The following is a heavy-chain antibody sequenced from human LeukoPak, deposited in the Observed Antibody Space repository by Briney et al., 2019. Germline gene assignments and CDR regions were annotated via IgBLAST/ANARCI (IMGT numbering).Heavy chain of an antibody. CDR2: INAGNGNT. Sequence: ASVKVSCKASGYTFTSYAMHWVRQAPGQRLEWMGWINAGNGNTKYSQKFQGRVTITRDTSASTAYMELSSLRSEDTAVYYCARDAGNLGAHDYWGQGTLVTVSS. J-gene: IGHJ4*02. CDR3: ARDAGNLGAHDY. D-gene: IGHD1-26*01. V-gene: IGHV1-3*01. CDR1: GYTFTSYA.